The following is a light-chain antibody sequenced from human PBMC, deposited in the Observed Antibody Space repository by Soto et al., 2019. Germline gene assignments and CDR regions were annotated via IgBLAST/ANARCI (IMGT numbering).Light chain of an antibody. CDR3: QQYGYSRT. Sequence: VFTQSPGTLSLSPGERATLSCRASQTLSSRHLAWYQQKPGQAPRLLIYGSSSRATDIPDRFSGSGSGTDFTLTISTVEPEDFAIYYCQQYGYSRTFGQGTKVDIK. J-gene: IGKJ1*01. CDR2: GSS. V-gene: IGKV3-20*01. CDR1: QTLSSRH.